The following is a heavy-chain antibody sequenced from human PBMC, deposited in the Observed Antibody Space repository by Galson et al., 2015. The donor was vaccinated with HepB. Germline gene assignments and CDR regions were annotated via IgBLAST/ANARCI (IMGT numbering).Heavy chain of an antibody. CDR2: ISYDGNSK. CDR1: GFTFRNFG. D-gene: IGHD6-25*01. CDR3: AKQRLGPYYFDH. V-gene: IGHV3-30*18. Sequence: SLRLSCAASGFTFRNFGMHWVRQAPGRGLEWLLSISYDGNSKYYADSVKGRFTISRDNSKSTVYLQMSSLRAEDTAVYYCAKQRLGPYYFDHWGQGALVTVSS. J-gene: IGHJ4*02.